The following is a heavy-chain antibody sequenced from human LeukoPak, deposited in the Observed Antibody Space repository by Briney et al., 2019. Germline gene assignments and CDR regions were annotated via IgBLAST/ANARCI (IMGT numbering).Heavy chain of an antibody. D-gene: IGHD5-12*01. V-gene: IGHV4-61*02. Sequence: PSETLSLTCTVSGGSISSGSYYWSWIRQPAGKGLEWIGRIYTSGSTNYNPSLKSRVTISVDTSKNQFSLKLSSVTAADTAVYYCARGDIVATSYFGEWFDPRGQGTLATVSS. J-gene: IGHJ5*02. CDR3: ARGDIVATSYFGEWFDP. CDR1: GGSISSGSYY. CDR2: IYTSGST.